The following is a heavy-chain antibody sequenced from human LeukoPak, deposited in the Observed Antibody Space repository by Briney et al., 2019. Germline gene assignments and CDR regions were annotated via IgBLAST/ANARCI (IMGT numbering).Heavy chain of an antibody. CDR1: GGSISSSSYY. V-gene: IGHV4-39*01. J-gene: IGHJ4*02. CDR3: ASLGVNVNYYDSSGYYVHFDY. CDR2: IYYSGST. D-gene: IGHD3-22*01. Sequence: SETLSLTCTVSGGSISSSSYYRGWIRQPPGKGLEWIGSIYYSGSTYYNPSLKSRVTISVDTSKNQFSLKLSSVTAADTAVYYCASLGVNVNYYDSSGYYVHFDYWGQGTLVTVSS.